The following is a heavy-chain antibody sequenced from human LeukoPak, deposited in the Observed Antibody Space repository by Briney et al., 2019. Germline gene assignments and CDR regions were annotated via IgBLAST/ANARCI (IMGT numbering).Heavy chain of an antibody. CDR3: ARDTRGLITIFGVAHYYMDV. V-gene: IGHV3-30-3*01. Sequence: PGGSLRLSCAASGFTFSSYAMHWVRQAPGKGLEWVAVISYDGSNKYYADSVKGRFTISRDNSKNTLYLQMNSLRAEDTAVYYCARDTRGLITIFGVAHYYMDVWGKGTTVTVSS. J-gene: IGHJ6*03. CDR2: ISYDGSNK. D-gene: IGHD3-3*01. CDR1: GFTFSSYA.